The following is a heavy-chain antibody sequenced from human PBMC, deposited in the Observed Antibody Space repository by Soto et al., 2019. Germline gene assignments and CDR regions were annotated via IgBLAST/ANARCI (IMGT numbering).Heavy chain of an antibody. V-gene: IGHV1-18*04. Sequence: QVQLVQSGVEVKKPGASVKVSCKASGYTFISHGISWVRQAPGQGLEWMGWISGKNGNTNYAQKPQRRVTLTTDTSTSTAYMKLRSLRSDDTAVYYCARVSSSIVVVPDYGMDVWGQGTTVTVSS. CDR3: ARVSSSIVVVPDYGMDV. D-gene: IGHD2-15*01. CDR2: ISGKNGNT. J-gene: IGHJ6*02. CDR1: GYTFISHG.